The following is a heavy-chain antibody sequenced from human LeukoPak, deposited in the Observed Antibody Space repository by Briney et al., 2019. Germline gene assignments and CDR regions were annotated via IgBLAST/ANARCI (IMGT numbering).Heavy chain of an antibody. CDR2: IYYSGST. D-gene: IGHD6-19*01. J-gene: IGHJ1*01. V-gene: IGHV4-39*01. CDR3: ARAFFRYYSSGWYPVGFFQH. Sequence: SETLSLTCTVSGGSISSSSYYWGWIRQPPGKGLEWIGSIYYSGSTYYNPSLKSRVTISVDTSKNQFSLKLSSVTAADAAVYYCARAFFRYYSSGWYPVGFFQHWGQGTLVTVSS. CDR1: GGSISSSSYY.